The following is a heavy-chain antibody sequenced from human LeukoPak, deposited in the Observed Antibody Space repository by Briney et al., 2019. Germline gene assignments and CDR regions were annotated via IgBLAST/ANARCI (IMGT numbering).Heavy chain of an antibody. CDR2: IYHSGST. J-gene: IGHJ4*02. CDR1: RYDINSVYY. V-gene: IGHV4-38-2*02. Sequence: PSETLSLTCTVSRYDINSVYYWGWIRQPPGKGLEWIGSIYHSGSTYYNASLKSRVTISMDTSRNKFSLNLNSVTAADTAVYYCARAGGYYGSGSFLDYWGQGLLVTVSS. CDR3: ARAGGYYGSGSFLDY. D-gene: IGHD3-10*01.